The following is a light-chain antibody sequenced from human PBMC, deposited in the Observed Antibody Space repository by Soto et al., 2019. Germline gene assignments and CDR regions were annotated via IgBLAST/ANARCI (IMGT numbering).Light chain of an antibody. Sequence: QSALTQPRSVSGSPGQSVTISYTGTSNDVGGYNFVSWYQQHPGKAPTLIIYDVGKRPSGVPDRFSGSKSGNTASLTISGLQADDESDYYCCSYAGDNSYVFGTGTKLTVL. CDR3: CSYAGDNSYV. CDR1: SNDVGGYNF. CDR2: DVG. J-gene: IGLJ1*01. V-gene: IGLV2-11*01.